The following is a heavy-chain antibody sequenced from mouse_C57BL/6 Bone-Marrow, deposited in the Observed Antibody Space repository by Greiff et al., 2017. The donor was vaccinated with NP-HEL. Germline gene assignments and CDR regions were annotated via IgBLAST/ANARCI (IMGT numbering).Heavy chain of an antibody. V-gene: IGHV1-55*01. J-gene: IGHJ4*01. Sequence: QVQLQQPGAELVKPGASVKMSCKASGYTFTSYWITWVKQRPGQGLEWIGDIYPGSSSTNYNEKFKSKATLTVDTSSSTAYMQLSSLTSEDSAVYYCARAPYGSSYVGYAMDYWGQGTSVTVSS. CDR2: IYPGSSST. D-gene: IGHD1-1*01. CDR3: ARAPYGSSYVGYAMDY. CDR1: GYTFTSYW.